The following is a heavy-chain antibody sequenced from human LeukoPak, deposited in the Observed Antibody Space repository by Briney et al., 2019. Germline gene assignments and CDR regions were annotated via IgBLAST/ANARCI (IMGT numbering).Heavy chain of an antibody. V-gene: IGHV4-4*07. Sequence: SETLSLSCTVSGGSIRSYYWSWVRQPAGKGLEWIGRISSSGSTDYNPSLKSRVTMSVDTSKNQFSLRLISVTAADTAVYYCAREGRGCTPGYWGQGTLVTVSS. J-gene: IGHJ4*02. CDR3: AREGRGCTPGY. D-gene: IGHD2-15*01. CDR2: ISSSGST. CDR1: GGSIRSYY.